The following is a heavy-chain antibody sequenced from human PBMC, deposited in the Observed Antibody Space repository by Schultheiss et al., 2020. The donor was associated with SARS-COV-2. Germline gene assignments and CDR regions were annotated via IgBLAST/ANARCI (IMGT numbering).Heavy chain of an antibody. Sequence: SETLSLTCTVSGGSISSGGYYWSWIRQHPGKGLEWIGRIYTSGSTNYNPSLKSRVTMSVDTSKNQFSLKLSSVTAADTAVYYCARDVSGSEGYCSSTSCWGGPWFDPWGQGTLVTVSS. D-gene: IGHD2-2*01. V-gene: IGHV4-61*02. CDR2: IYTSGST. CDR3: ARDVSGSEGYCSSTSCWGGPWFDP. J-gene: IGHJ5*02. CDR1: GGSISSGGYY.